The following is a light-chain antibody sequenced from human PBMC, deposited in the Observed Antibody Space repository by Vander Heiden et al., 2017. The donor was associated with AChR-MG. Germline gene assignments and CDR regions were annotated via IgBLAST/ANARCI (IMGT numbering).Light chain of an antibody. V-gene: IGLV2-14*01. CDR1: SSDVGGYNY. Sequence: QSALTQPASVSGSPGQSITIPCTATSSDVGGYNYVSWYQQHPGKAPKLMIYDVSKRPSGVSNRFSGSKSGNTASLTISGLQAEDEADYYCSSYTSSSTLSYVFGTGTKVTVL. CDR3: SSYTSSSTLSYV. CDR2: DVS. J-gene: IGLJ1*01.